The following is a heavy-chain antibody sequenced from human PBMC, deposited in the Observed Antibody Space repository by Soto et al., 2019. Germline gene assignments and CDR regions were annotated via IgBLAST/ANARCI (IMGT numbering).Heavy chain of an antibody. V-gene: IGHV4-4*02. CDR3: ARSEATVLDS. D-gene: IGHD4-17*01. J-gene: IGHJ4*02. CDR1: GGSMSSSNW. Sequence: QVQLQESGPGLVKPSGTLSLTCTVSGGSMSSSNWWNWVRQSPGKGLEWIGETHPSGRTNYSPSLKSRVTISVDTSKNQFSLQLTSVTAADTAVYYCARSEATVLDSWGQGTLVTVSS. CDR2: THPSGRT.